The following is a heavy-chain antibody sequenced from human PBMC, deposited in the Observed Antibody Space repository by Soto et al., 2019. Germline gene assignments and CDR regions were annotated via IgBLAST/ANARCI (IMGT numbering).Heavy chain of an antibody. CDR2: IQSGGST. CDR3: SRDAVHCSGGSCYGVPMYV. D-gene: IGHD2-15*01. J-gene: IGHJ6*03. Sequence: EVQLVESGGDLVQPGGSLRLSCAASGFTVSSNYMSWVRQAPGKGLEWVSVIQSGGSTFYADSVKGRFTISRDNSKNTLYLQMNSLRVEDTAMYYCSRDAVHCSGGSCYGVPMYVWGRGTTVTVSS. V-gene: IGHV3-66*01. CDR1: GFTVSSNY.